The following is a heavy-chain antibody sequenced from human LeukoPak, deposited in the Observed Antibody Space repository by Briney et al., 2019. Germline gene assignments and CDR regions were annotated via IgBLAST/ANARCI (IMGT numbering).Heavy chain of an antibody. CDR3: ARESYSSGWYRFDY. CDR1: GGSISSGSYY. J-gene: IGHJ4*02. V-gene: IGHV4-61*02. CDR2: IDTSGST. D-gene: IGHD6-19*01. Sequence: SETLSLTCTVSGGSISSGSYYWSWIRQPAGKGLEWIGRIDTSGSTNYNPSLRSRVTISLDTSKNLFSLTLSSVTAADTAVYYCARESYSSGWYRFDYWGQGTLVTVSS.